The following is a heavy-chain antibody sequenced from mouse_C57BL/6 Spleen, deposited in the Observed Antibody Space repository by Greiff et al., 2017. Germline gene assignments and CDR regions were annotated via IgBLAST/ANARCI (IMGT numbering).Heavy chain of an antibody. Sequence: QVQLQQPGAELVRPGTSVKLSCKASGYTFTSYWMHWVKQRPGQGLEWIGVIDPSDSYTNYNQKFKGKATLTVDTSSSTAYMQLSSLTSEDSAVYYCAPFITTVVARGYFDDWGQGTTLTVSS. CDR2: IDPSDSYT. CDR1: GYTFTSYW. V-gene: IGHV1-59*01. D-gene: IGHD1-1*01. CDR3: APFITTVVARGYFDD. J-gene: IGHJ2*01.